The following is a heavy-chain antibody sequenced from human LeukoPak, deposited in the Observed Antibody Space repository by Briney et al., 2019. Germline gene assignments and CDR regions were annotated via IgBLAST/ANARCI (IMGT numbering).Heavy chain of an antibody. CDR3: ARDKSGYSGSYYDY. CDR1: GYIFTKYG. D-gene: IGHD1-26*01. CDR2: ISGYNGNT. V-gene: IGHV1-18*01. Sequence: GASVKVSCKASGYIFTKYGISWVRQAPGQGLEWMGWISGYNGNTNYALKFHGRVTMTTDTSTNTAYMELRSLRSDGTAEYYCARDKSGYSGSYYDYWGQGTLVTVSS. J-gene: IGHJ4*02.